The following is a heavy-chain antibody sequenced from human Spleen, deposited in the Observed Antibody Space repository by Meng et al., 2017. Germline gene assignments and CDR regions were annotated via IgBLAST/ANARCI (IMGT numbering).Heavy chain of an antibody. V-gene: IGHV3-21*01. Sequence: GGSLRLSCAASGFTVSSNYMSWVRQAPGKGLEWVSSISSSSSYIYYADSVKGRFTISRDNAKNSLYLQMNSLRAEDTAVYYCARDEINYYDSSGYYSTFDYWGQGTLVTVSS. CDR1: GFTVSSNY. CDR2: ISSSSSYI. D-gene: IGHD3-22*01. J-gene: IGHJ4*02. CDR3: ARDEINYYDSSGYYSTFDY.